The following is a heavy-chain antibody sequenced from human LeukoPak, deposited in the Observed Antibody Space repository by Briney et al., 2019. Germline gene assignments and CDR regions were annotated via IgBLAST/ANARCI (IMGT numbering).Heavy chain of an antibody. Sequence: PGGSLRLSCLGSGFNFRYFWMSWVRQAPGKGLEWVAVLSHDGSNQYYADSVKGRFTISRDNSKNTLYLQMNSLRAEDTAVYYCAKTSNITRVDPPLDYWGQGTLVIVSS. CDR3: AKTSNITRVDPPLDY. CDR1: GFNFRYFW. J-gene: IGHJ4*02. CDR2: LSHDGSNQ. V-gene: IGHV3-30*18. D-gene: IGHD3-10*01.